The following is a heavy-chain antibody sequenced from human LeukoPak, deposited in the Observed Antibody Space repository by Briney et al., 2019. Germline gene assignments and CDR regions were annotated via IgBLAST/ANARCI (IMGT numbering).Heavy chain of an antibody. CDR3: ARDFGIVVVFYYFDY. D-gene: IGHD3-22*01. CDR2: ISYDGSNK. J-gene: IGHJ4*02. CDR1: GFTFSSYV. V-gene: IGHV3-30-3*01. Sequence: PGRSLRLSCAVSGFTFSSYVMHWVRQAPGKGLEWVAVISYDGSNKYYADSVKGRFTISRDNSKNTLYLQMNSLRAEDTAVYYCARDFGIVVVFYYFDYWGQGTLVTVSS.